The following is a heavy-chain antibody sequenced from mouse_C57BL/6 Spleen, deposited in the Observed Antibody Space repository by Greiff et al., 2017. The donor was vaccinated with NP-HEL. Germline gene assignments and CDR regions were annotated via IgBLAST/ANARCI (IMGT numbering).Heavy chain of an antibody. CDR1: GYTFTDYE. CDR3: TRAYNSNYGYFDV. CDR2: IDPETGGT. D-gene: IGHD2-5*01. Sequence: VQLQQSGAELVRPGASVTLSCKASGYTFTDYEMHWVKQTPVHGLEWIGAIDPETGGTAYNQKFKGKAILTADKSSSTAYMELRRLTSEDSAVYYCTRAYNSNYGYFDVWGTGTTVTVSS. J-gene: IGHJ1*03. V-gene: IGHV1-15*01.